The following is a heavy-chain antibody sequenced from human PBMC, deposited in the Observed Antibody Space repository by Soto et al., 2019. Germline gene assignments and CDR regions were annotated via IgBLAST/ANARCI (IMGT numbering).Heavy chain of an antibody. J-gene: IGHJ3*02. Sequence: QPGGSLRLSCAASGFTFSSYSMNWVRQAPGKGLQWVSGLVGNGGDKTYADSVRGRFTVSRDNSMNTLYLQMNNLRDEDTAVYYCAKDLIVNNGVWEAFDMWGRGTKVTVSS. V-gene: IGHV3-23*01. CDR1: GFTFSSYS. D-gene: IGHD2-8*01. CDR2: LVGNGGDK. CDR3: AKDLIVNNGVWEAFDM.